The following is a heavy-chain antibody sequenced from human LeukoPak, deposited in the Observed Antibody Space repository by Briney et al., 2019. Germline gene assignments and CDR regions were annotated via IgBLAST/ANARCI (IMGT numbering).Heavy chain of an antibody. CDR2: ISSTSTII. V-gene: IGHV3-48*01. CDR3: VREPSQGAFDI. J-gene: IGHJ3*02. Sequence: GGSLRLSCAASGFTFRSYNMNWVRQAPGKGLEWISYISSTSTIIYYADSVKGRFTISRDNAKNSMYLQMNSLRAEDTAVYYCVREPSQGAFDIWGQGTMVTVSS. CDR1: GFTFRSYN.